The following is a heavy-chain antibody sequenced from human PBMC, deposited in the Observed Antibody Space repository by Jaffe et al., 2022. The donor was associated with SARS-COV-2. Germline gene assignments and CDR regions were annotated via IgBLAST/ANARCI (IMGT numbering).Heavy chain of an antibody. CDR2: ISYDGSNK. D-gene: IGHD2-15*01. CDR1: GFTFSSYG. J-gene: IGHJ4*02. Sequence: QVQLVESGGGVVQPGRSLRLSCAASGFTFSSYGMHWVRQAPGKGLEWVAVISYDGSNKYYADSVKGRFTISRDNSKNTLYLQMNSLRAEDTAVYYCAKEGGGSASFDYWGQGTLVTVSS. V-gene: IGHV3-30*18. CDR3: AKEGGGSASFDY.